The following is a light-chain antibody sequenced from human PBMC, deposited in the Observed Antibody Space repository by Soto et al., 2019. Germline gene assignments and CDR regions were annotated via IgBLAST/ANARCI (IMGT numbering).Light chain of an antibody. CDR1: QSVSSN. V-gene: IGKV3-15*01. CDR3: QQYSNWPPRYT. CDR2: GAS. Sequence: EIVMTQSPATLSVSPGERATLSCRASQSVSSNLAWYQQKPGQAPRLLIYGASTRATGIPARFSGSGPGTEFTLTISSLQSEDFAVYYCQQYSNWPPRYTFGQGTKLEIK. J-gene: IGKJ2*01.